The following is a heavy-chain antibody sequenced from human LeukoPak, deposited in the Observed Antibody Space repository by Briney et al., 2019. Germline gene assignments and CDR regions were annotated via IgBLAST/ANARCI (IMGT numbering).Heavy chain of an antibody. J-gene: IGHJ4*02. Sequence: PSETLSLTCTVSGGSISSYYWSWIRQPPGKGLEWIGYIYYSGSTNYNPSLKSRVTISVDTSKNQFSLKLSSVTAADTAVYYCARGGYSYGNGVFGYWGQGTLVTVSS. V-gene: IGHV4-59*01. CDR2: IYYSGST. CDR3: ARGGYSYGNGVFGY. CDR1: GGSISSYY. D-gene: IGHD5-18*01.